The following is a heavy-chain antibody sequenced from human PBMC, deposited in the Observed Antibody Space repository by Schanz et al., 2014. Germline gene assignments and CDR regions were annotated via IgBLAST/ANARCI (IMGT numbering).Heavy chain of an antibody. CDR3: AKDSADFDIVRVRTANDY. V-gene: IGHV3-30*18. CDR1: GFTFSSYG. CDR2: MSYDGSIK. D-gene: IGHD3-9*01. J-gene: IGHJ4*02. Sequence: QVQLVESGGGVVQPGRSLRLSCAASGFTFSSYGMHWVRQAPGKGLEWVAAMSYDGSIKYYGDSVKGRFTISRDNSKNTLYLDTNTLRSEVTPMYYRAKDSADFDIVRVRTANDYWGQGTLVTVSS.